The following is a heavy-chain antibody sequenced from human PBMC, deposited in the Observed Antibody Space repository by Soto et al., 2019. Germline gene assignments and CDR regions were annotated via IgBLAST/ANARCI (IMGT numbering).Heavy chain of an antibody. D-gene: IGHD1-26*01. CDR2: IYYSGST. V-gene: IGHV4-59*08. CDR3: ARARVGASSFDY. Sequence: QVQLQESGPGLVKPSETLSLTCTVSGGSISSYYWSWIRQPPGKGLEWIGYIYYSGSTNYNPSHKSRVTISVDTSKNQFSLKLSSVTAADTAVYYCARARVGASSFDYWGQGTLVTVSS. J-gene: IGHJ4*02. CDR1: GGSISSYY.